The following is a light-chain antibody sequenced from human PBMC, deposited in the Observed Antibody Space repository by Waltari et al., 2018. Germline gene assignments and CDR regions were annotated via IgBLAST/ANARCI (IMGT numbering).Light chain of an antibody. V-gene: IGLV2-23*02. CDR3: CSYAGSGTYV. CDR1: NSDVGNYNL. J-gene: IGLJ1*01. Sequence: QSALTQPASVSGTPGQSITISCTGTNSDVGNYNLVSWYQHHPGEGPKLMICEVIKRPSGVSNRFSGSKSGNTASLTISGLQTEDEADYYCCSYAGSGTYVFGTGTKVTV. CDR2: EVI.